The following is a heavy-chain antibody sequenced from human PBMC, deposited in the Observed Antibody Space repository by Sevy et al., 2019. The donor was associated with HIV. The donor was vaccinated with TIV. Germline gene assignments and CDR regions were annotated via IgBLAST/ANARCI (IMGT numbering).Heavy chain of an antibody. D-gene: IGHD3-22*01. CDR3: ARAYDYSGYLREGVDP. J-gene: IGHJ5*02. Sequence: SETLSLTCTVSGDSISSGDYYWNWIRQPAGKGPEWIGRIHTSGTTNYNPSLKSRITISMDTSKNQFSLTLTSLTAADTALYFCARAYDYSGYLREGVDPWGQGTQVTVSS. CDR2: IHTSGTT. CDR1: GDSISSGDYY. V-gene: IGHV4-61*02.